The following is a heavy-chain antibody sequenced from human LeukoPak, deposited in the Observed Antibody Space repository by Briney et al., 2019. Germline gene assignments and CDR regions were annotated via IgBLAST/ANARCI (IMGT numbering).Heavy chain of an antibody. D-gene: IGHD5-12*01. Sequence: GGSLRLSCAASGFTFSSYGMHWVRQAPGKGLEWVAVIWYDGSNKYYADSVKGRFTISRDNSKNTLYLQMNSLRAEDTAVYYCARDGGGGVATYFDYWGQGTLVTVSS. J-gene: IGHJ4*02. CDR3: ARDGGGGVATYFDY. CDR2: IWYDGSNK. CDR1: GFTFSSYG. V-gene: IGHV3-33*01.